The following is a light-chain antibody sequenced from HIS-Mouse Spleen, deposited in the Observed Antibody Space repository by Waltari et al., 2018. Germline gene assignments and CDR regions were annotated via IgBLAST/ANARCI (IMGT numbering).Light chain of an antibody. CDR1: NIGSKS. Sequence: SYVLTQPPSASVAPGQTARITCGGNNIGSKSVHWYQQKPGQAPVLVVYDDSDRPSGIPERFSGSNSGNTATLTISGTQAMDEADYYCQAWDSSTVVFGGGTKLTVL. CDR2: DDS. V-gene: IGLV3-21*02. J-gene: IGLJ2*01. CDR3: QAWDSSTVV.